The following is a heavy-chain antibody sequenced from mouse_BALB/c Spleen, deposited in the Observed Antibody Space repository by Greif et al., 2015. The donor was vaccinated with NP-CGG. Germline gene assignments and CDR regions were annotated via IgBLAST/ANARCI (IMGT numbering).Heavy chain of an antibody. CDR2: ISTYYGDA. CDR1: GYTFTDYA. CDR3: ARPPMITGAWFAY. V-gene: IGHV1S137*01. J-gene: IGHJ3*01. Sequence: VQLQQSGAELVRPGVSVKVSCKGSGYTFTDYAMHWVKQSHAKSLEWIGVISTYYGDASYNQKFKGKATMTVDKSSSTAYMELARRTSEDSAIYYCARPPMITGAWFAYWGQGTLVTVSA. D-gene: IGHD2-4*01.